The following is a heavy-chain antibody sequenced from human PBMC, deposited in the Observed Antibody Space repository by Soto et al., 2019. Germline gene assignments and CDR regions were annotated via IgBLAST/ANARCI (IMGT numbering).Heavy chain of an antibody. CDR2: IKQDGSEK. D-gene: IGHD3-10*01. J-gene: IGHJ4*02. V-gene: IGHV3-7*01. CDR3: ARDGGFYYGSGQALDH. CDR1: GFTFSSYW. Sequence: GGSLRLSCTASGFTFSSYWMSWVRQAPGKGLEWVANIKQDGSEKYYVDSVKGRFTISRDNAKNSLYLEMNSLRAEDTAVYYCARDGGFYYGSGQALDHWGQGTLVTVSS.